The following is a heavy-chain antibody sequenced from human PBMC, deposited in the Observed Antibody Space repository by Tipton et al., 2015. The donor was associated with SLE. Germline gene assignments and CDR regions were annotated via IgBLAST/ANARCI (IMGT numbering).Heavy chain of an antibody. V-gene: IGHV4-59*01. J-gene: IGHJ6*02. CDR1: GGTISNYY. CDR3: ARGAYFYYDVDV. D-gene: IGHD3-16*01. Sequence: TLSLTCTVSGGTISNYYWSWIRQPPGKGLEWIGYMYDSGSTTYNPSLKSRVTISVDASKNQFSLNLSSVTASDTAVYYCARGAYFYYDVDVWGQGTTVIVS. CDR2: MYDSGST.